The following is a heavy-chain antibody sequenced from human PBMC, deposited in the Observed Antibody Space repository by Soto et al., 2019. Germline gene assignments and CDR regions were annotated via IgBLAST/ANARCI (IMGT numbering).Heavy chain of an antibody. J-gene: IGHJ5*02. CDR3: ARSVVPAANWFDP. Sequence: SETLSLTCTVSGGSISNHYWSWIRQPPGKGLEWIGYIYYNGNTNYNPPLKSRVTMSVDTSKNQFSLKLSSVTAADTAVYYCARSVVPAANWFDPCGPGTLVTVS. D-gene: IGHD2-2*01. CDR1: GGSISNHY. CDR2: IYYNGNT. V-gene: IGHV4-59*11.